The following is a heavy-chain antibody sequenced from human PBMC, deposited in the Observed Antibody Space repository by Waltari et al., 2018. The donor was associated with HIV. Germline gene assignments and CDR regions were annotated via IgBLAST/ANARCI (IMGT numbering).Heavy chain of an antibody. CDR3: ARRGFRFCSSTTCLDY. CDR1: GGSFSDSS. J-gene: IGHJ4*02. D-gene: IGHD2-2*01. V-gene: IGHV4-34*01. CDR2: INHSGST. Sequence: QVQLQQWGAGLLKHSETLCLTCAVYGGSFSDSSWTCICHPPGKGLEWCGEINHSGSTNYKPPLKSRVTISVDTSKNQFSLKLSSVTAADTAVYYCARRGFRFCSSTTCLDYWGQGTLVTVSS.